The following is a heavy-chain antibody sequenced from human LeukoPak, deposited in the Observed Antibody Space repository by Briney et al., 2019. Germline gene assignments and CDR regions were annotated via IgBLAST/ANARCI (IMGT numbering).Heavy chain of an antibody. V-gene: IGHV3-23*01. CDR3: AKVEMIVVVIDY. J-gene: IGHJ4*02. CDR1: GLTFSNYA. Sequence: GGSLRLSCAASGLTFSNYALSWVRQAPGKGLEWVSSISGRGDNTNYADSVKGRFTISRDNSKNTLFLQMNNLRAEDTAVYYCAKVEMIVVVIDYWGQGTLVTVSS. D-gene: IGHD3-22*01. CDR2: ISGRGDNT.